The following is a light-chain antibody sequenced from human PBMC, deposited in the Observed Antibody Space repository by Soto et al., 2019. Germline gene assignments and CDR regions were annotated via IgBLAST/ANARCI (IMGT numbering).Light chain of an antibody. CDR1: QSVSSN. J-gene: IGKJ1*01. CDR2: GAS. V-gene: IGKV3-15*01. CDR3: QQYKGT. Sequence: EIVLTHSPATLSVSPWERATLSCRASQSVSSNLAWYQQKPGQAPRLLIYGASTRATGIPARFSGSGSGTEFTLTISSLQSEDFAVYYCQQYKGTFGQGTKVDIK.